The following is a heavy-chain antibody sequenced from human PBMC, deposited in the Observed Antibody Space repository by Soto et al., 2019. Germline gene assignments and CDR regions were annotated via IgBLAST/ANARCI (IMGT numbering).Heavy chain of an antibody. D-gene: IGHD4-17*01. CDR1: GFTFSSYA. V-gene: IGHV3-23*01. J-gene: IGHJ6*03. Sequence: GGSLRLSCAASGFTFSSYAMSWVRQAPGKGLEWVSAISGSGGSTYYADSVKGRFTISRDNSKNTLYLQMNSLRAEDTAVYYCGLSPTVTTNYYYYYYMDVWGKGTTVTVSS. CDR3: GLSPTVTTNYYYYYYMDV. CDR2: ISGSGGST.